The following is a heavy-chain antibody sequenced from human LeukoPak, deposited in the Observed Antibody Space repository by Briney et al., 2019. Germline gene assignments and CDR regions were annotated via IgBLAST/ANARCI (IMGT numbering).Heavy chain of an antibody. CDR1: GFTVSSND. V-gene: IGHV3-66*01. CDR2: IYSGGST. CDR3: ARDGINSGSADY. D-gene: IGHD5-12*01. J-gene: IGHJ4*02. Sequence: PGGSLRLSCAASGFTVSSNDMSWVRQAPGKGLEWVSVIYSGGSTYYADSVKGRFTISRDNSKNTLYLQMNSLKAEDTAVYYCARDGINSGSADYWGQGTLVTVSS.